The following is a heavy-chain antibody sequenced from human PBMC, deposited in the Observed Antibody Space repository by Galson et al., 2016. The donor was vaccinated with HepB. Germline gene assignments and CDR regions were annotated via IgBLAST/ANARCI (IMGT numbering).Heavy chain of an antibody. Sequence: TLSLTCTVSGDSISNGGHYWSWIRQQPGKGLEWIGYIYYSGSTVYNPSLQSRVTISADASKNQFSLKLSSLTAADTAVYFCARQTPSTMVRGALFDYWGPGTLITVSS. CDR2: IYYSGST. V-gene: IGHV4-31*03. CDR1: GDSISNGGHY. CDR3: ARQTPSTMVRGALFDY. D-gene: IGHD3-10*01. J-gene: IGHJ4*02.